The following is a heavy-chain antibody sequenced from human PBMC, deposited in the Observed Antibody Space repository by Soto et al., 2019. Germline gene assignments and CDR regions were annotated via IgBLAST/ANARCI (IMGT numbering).Heavy chain of an antibody. CDR1: GASISRYY. J-gene: IGHJ6*02. V-gene: IGHV4-59*01. D-gene: IGHD2-21*01. CDR3: AGDLWGYCGGECCPLDF. Sequence: QVRLQESGPGLVKPSETLSLTCTVSGASISRYYWSWIRQSPGQGLEWIGNLYNTGSTIYNPSPNGRVTITADTSKNQSSLKMTSVTAADTAVYYWAGDLWGYCGGECCPLDFWGQGTTVTVSS. CDR2: LYNTGST.